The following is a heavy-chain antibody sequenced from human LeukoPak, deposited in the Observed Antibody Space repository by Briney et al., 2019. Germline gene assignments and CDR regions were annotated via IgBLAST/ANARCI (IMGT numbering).Heavy chain of an antibody. D-gene: IGHD3-10*01. Sequence: QTGGSLRLSCAASGFTFSNYWMNWVRQAPGKGLEWVANIKQDGSEKYYVDSVKGRFTASRDNAKNSLYLQMNSLRAEDTAVFYCARGGMVRRVMGAFDIWGQGTLVTVSS. CDR2: IKQDGSEK. J-gene: IGHJ3*02. CDR1: GFTFSNYW. V-gene: IGHV3-7*01. CDR3: ARGGMVRRVMGAFDI.